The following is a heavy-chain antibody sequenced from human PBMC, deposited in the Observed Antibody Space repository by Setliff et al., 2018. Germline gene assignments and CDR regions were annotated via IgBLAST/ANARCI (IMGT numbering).Heavy chain of an antibody. V-gene: IGHV4-34*01. J-gene: IGHJ6*02. D-gene: IGHD6-13*01. CDR3: ARDEGSSYFYGMDV. Sequence: LSLTCAVYGGSFSGYYWSWIRQPPGKGLEWIGEISHSGSTNYNPSLKSRVTISVDTSRNQFSLKLNSVTAADTAVYYCARDEGSSYFYGMDVWGQGTTVTVS. CDR2: ISHSGST. CDR1: GGSFSGYY.